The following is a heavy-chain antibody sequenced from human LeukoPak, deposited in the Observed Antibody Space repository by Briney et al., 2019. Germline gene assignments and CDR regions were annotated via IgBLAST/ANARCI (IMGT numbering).Heavy chain of an antibody. CDR2: IAYDRSRA. J-gene: IGHJ4*02. CDR3: TRYNNDHFDY. CDR1: GFTFGGYG. D-gene: IGHD1-14*01. V-gene: IGHV3-33*01. Sequence: GSLRLSCAGSGFTFGGYGMHWFRQTPGKGLEWVAVIAYDRSRAFYADSVKGRFTISRDNSKNTMSVQMDDLRAEDTAVYYCTRYNNDHFDYWGQGTLVTVSS.